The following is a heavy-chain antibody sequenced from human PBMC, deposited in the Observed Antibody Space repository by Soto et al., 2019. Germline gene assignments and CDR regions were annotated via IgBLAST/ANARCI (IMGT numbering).Heavy chain of an antibody. CDR3: AKDLKGGYYDFWSGSYFPVDP. V-gene: IGHV3-23*01. Sequence: EVQLLESGGGLVQPGGSLRLSCAASGFTFSSYAMSWVRQAPGKGLEWVSAISGSGGSTYYADSVKGRFTISRDNSKNTLYLQMNSLRAEDTAVYYCAKDLKGGYYDFWSGSYFPVDPWCQGTLVTVSS. D-gene: IGHD3-3*01. CDR2: ISGSGGST. CDR1: GFTFSSYA. J-gene: IGHJ5*02.